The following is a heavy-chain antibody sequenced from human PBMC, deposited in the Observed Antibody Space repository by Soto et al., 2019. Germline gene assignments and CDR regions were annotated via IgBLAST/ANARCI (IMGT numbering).Heavy chain of an antibody. Sequence: PSETLSLTCTVSGGSISSYYWSWIRQPPGKGLEWIGYIYDSGSTNYNPSLKSRATISVDMSKKQFSLKLSSVTAADTAVYYCARVVIEAAGIANGMDVWGPGTTLTVYS. D-gene: IGHD6-13*01. CDR2: IYDSGST. CDR3: ARVVIEAAGIANGMDV. V-gene: IGHV4-59*12. J-gene: IGHJ6*02. CDR1: GGSISSYY.